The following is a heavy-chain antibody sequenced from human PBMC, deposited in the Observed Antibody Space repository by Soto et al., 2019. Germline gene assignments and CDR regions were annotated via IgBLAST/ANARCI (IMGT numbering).Heavy chain of an antibody. CDR2: ISYDGSNK. D-gene: IGHD6-13*01. J-gene: IGHJ3*02. CDR1: GFTFSSYA. V-gene: IGHV3-30-3*01. CDR3: ARDFMIAAARRAFDI. Sequence: GGSLRLSXAASGFTFSSYAMHWVRQAPGKGLEWVAVISYDGSNKYYADSVKGRFTISRDNAKNTLYLQMNSLRAEDTAGYYCARDFMIAAARRAFDIWGQGTIVTVSS.